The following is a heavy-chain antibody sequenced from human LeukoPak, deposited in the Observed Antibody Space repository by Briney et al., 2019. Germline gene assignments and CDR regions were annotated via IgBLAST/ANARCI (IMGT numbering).Heavy chain of an antibody. D-gene: IGHD3-22*01. V-gene: IGHV3-74*01. CDR2: INSEGSSA. Sequence: GGSLRLSCAASGFTFSNAWMNWVRQAPGKGLVWVSRINSEGSSATYADSVKGRFTISRDNANNTLYLQMNSLRAEDTAVYYCASWSSLGSGYYIDYWGQGTLVTVSS. J-gene: IGHJ4*02. CDR3: ASWSSLGSGYYIDY. CDR1: GFTFSNAW.